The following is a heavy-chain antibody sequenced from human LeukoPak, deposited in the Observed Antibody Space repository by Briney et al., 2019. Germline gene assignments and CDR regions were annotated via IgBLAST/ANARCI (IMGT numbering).Heavy chain of an antibody. CDR3: ARLSVVLTTAANYDY. D-gene: IGHD2-2*01. Sequence: GESLKISCKGSGYSFTRYWIGWVRQMPGKGLEWMGIIFPGDSDTRYSPSFQGQVTISADKSTSTAYLQWSSLTASDTAFYYCARLSVVLTTAANYDYWGQETLVTVSS. V-gene: IGHV5-51*01. J-gene: IGHJ4*02. CDR1: GYSFTRYW. CDR2: IFPGDSDT.